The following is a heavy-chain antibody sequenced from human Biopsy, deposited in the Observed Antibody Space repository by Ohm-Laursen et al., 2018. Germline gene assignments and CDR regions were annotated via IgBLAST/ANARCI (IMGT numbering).Heavy chain of an antibody. Sequence: SETLSLTCTVSGGSIYNFFWSWIRQPPGKGLEWIGYIYYSGSTNYNPSLKSRVTISVDRSKNHSSLELSSVTAADTAVYYCARVGVGAPSIDYFDSWGQGALVTVSS. J-gene: IGHJ4*02. CDR1: GGSIYNFF. CDR3: ARVGVGAPSIDYFDS. CDR2: IYYSGST. D-gene: IGHD1-26*01. V-gene: IGHV4-59*01.